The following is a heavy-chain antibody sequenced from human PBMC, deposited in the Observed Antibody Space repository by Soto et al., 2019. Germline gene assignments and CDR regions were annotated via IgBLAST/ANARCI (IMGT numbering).Heavy chain of an antibody. J-gene: IGHJ4*02. V-gene: IGHV1-69*05. CDR3: ARDSGIESVTSLDY. Sequence: SVKVSCKASGGTFSSYAISWVRQAPGQGLEWMGGIIPIFGTANYAQKLQGRVTMTTDTSTSTAYMELRSLRSDDTAVYYCARDSGIESVTSLDYWGQGTLVTVSS. D-gene: IGHD4-17*01. CDR1: GGTFSSYA. CDR2: IIPIFGTA.